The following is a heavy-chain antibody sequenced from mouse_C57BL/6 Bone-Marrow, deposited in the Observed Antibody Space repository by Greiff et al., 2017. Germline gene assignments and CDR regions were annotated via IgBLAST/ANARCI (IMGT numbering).Heavy chain of an antibody. Sequence: VQLQQSGAELVRPGTSVKMSCKASGYTFTNYWIGWAKQRPGHGLEWIGDIYPGGGYTTYNEKFKGKATLTADKSSSPAYMQISSLTSEDSASYYCAREGAFYYAMDYWGQGTSVTVSS. J-gene: IGHJ4*01. D-gene: IGHD3-1*01. V-gene: IGHV1-63*01. CDR3: AREGAFYYAMDY. CDR1: GYTFTNYW. CDR2: IYPGGGYT.